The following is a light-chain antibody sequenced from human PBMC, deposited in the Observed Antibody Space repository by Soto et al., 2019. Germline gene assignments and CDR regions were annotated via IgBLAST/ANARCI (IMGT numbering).Light chain of an antibody. Sequence: QSVLTQPASVSGSPGQSITISCTGTSSDIGTYKYVSWFQHHPGKAPKLIIFEVSNRPSGVSDRFSGSKSGNTASLTVSGLQAEDEADYYCSSFTGASTIFGTGTKVTVL. CDR1: SSDIGTYKY. V-gene: IGLV2-14*01. J-gene: IGLJ1*01. CDR3: SSFTGASTI. CDR2: EVS.